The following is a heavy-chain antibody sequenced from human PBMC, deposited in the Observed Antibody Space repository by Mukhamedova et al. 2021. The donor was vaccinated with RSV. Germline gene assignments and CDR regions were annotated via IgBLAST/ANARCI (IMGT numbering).Heavy chain of an antibody. CDR3: ARAQSY. CDR2: IYYSGST. Sequence: GKGLEWIGYIYYSGSTYYNPSLKSRVTISVDTSKNQFSLKLSSVTAADTAAYYCARAQSYWGQGTLVTVSS. J-gene: IGHJ4*02. V-gene: IGHV4-30-4*01.